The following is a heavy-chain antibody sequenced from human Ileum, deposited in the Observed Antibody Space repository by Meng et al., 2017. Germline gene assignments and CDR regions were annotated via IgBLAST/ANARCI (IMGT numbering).Heavy chain of an antibody. D-gene: IGHD3-10*01. CDR1: GFSVNPMY. CDR3: ARDRGQGGFFDL. Sequence: GAGGGVIQPGGSLILSWVVSGFSVNPMYMDWVRQAPGRELEWVSVINKGGDTHYSDSVRGRCIISRDNSRNTVHLQVNNLRVEDTAVYYCARDRGQGGFFDLWGQGVLVTVSS. CDR2: INKGGDT. V-gene: IGHV3-53*01. J-gene: IGHJ4*02.